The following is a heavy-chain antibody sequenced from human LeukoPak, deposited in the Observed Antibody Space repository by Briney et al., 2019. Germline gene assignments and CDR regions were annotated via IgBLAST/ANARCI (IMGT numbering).Heavy chain of an antibody. CDR2: IHHSGGT. Sequence: SETLSLTCAVYGGSFSGYYWSWIRQPPGKGLEWIGEIHHSGGTNYNPSLKSRVTISLDTSKNHLSLKLSSVTAADTAVYYCARDEIFDYWGQGTLVTVSS. J-gene: IGHJ4*02. D-gene: IGHD5-24*01. CDR1: GGSFSGYY. CDR3: ARDEIFDY. V-gene: IGHV4-34*01.